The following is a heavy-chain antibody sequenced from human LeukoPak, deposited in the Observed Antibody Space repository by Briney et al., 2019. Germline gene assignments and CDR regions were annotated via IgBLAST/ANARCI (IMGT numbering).Heavy chain of an antibody. V-gene: IGHV3-30*04. CDR3: ARDGFFGGRVDTFDI. CDR2: ISYDGSNK. Sequence: RSGGSLGLSCAASGFTFSSYAMHWVRQAPGKGLEWVAVISYDGSNKYYADSVKGRFTISRDNSKNTLYLQMNSLRAEDTAVYYCARDGFFGGRVDTFDIWGQGTMVTVSS. J-gene: IGHJ3*02. D-gene: IGHD3-3*01. CDR1: GFTFSSYA.